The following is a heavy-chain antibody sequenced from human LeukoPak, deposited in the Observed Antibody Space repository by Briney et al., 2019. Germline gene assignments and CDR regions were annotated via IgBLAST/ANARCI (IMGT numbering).Heavy chain of an antibody. V-gene: IGHV4-39*01. CDR1: GGSITSSSYF. J-gene: IGHJ4*02. Sequence: PSETLSLTCTVSGGSITSSSYFWGWIRQPPGKGLEWIGSIPYSGITYYNPSLQSRVSMSVDSPNNQFSLNLNSVTAADTAVYYCARCLAPAGRVSFDYWGQGTLVTVSS. D-gene: IGHD6-13*01. CDR3: ARCLAPAGRVSFDY. CDR2: IPYSGIT.